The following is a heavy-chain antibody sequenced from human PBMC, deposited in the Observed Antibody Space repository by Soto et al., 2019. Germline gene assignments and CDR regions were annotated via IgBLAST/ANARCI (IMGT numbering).Heavy chain of an antibody. D-gene: IGHD6-13*01. V-gene: IGHV4-39*07. CDR2: IYYSGST. CDR1: GGSISSSSYY. Sequence: SETLSLTCTVSGGSISSSSYYWGWIRQPPGKGLEWIGSIYYSGSTYYNPSLKSRVTISVDTSKNQFSLKLSSVTAADTAVYYCARGREIAAAGTGCWFDPWGQGTLVTVSS. J-gene: IGHJ5*02. CDR3: ARGREIAAAGTGCWFDP.